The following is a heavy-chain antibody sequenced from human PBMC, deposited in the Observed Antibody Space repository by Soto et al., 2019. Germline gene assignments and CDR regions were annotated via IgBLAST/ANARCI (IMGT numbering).Heavy chain of an antibody. J-gene: IGHJ6*02. V-gene: IGHV4-59*01. D-gene: IGHD3-22*01. Sequence: KSSETLSLTCTVSGGPIRSYCWSWIRQPPGKGLEWIGYIYDSGNTDYNPSLKSRVTISVDTSKNQFSLKLSSVTTADTAVYYRARGGGKYYYESSGDSNHAMNVWGQGNTVTVS. CDR3: ARGGGKYYYESSGDSNHAMNV. CDR2: IYDSGNT. CDR1: GGPIRSYC.